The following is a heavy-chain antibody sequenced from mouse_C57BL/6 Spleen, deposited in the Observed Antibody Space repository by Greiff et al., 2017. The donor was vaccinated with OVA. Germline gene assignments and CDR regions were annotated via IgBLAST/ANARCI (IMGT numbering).Heavy chain of an antibody. CDR1: GFTFSDAW. V-gene: IGHV6-6*01. CDR2: IRNKANNHAT. CDR3: TRDWVYAMDY. Sequence: EVKVVESGGGLVQPGGSLKLSCAASGFTFSDAWMDWVRQSPEKGLEWVAEIRNKANNHATYYAESVKGRFTISRDDSKSSVYLQMNSLRAEDTGIYYCTRDWVYAMDYWGQGTSVTVSS. J-gene: IGHJ4*01. D-gene: IGHD4-1*01.